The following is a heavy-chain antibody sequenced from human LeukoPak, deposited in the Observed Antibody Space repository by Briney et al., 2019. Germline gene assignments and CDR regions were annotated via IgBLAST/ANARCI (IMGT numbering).Heavy chain of an antibody. Sequence: PSETLSLTCTVSGGSISSYYWSWIRRPPGKGLEWIGYIYYSGSTNYNPSLKSRVTISVDTSKNQFSLKLSSVTAADTAVYYCARHKPGSYAFDIWGQGTMVTVSS. J-gene: IGHJ3*02. CDR1: GGSISSYY. D-gene: IGHD3-10*01. CDR3: ARHKPGSYAFDI. V-gene: IGHV4-59*08. CDR2: IYYSGST.